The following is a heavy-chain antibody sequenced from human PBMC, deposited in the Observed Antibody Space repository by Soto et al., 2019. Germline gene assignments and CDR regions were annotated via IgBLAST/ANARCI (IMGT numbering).Heavy chain of an antibody. J-gene: IGHJ4*02. CDR3: ARDRDRYFDN. Sequence: GASVKVSCKASGGTFSSYAISWVRQAPGQGLEWMGGIIPIFGTANYAQKFQGRVTITADESTSTAYMELSSLRSEDTAVYYCARDRDRYFDNWGQGTLVTVSS. CDR2: IIPIFGTA. V-gene: IGHV1-69*13. CDR1: GGTFSSYA. D-gene: IGHD3-10*01.